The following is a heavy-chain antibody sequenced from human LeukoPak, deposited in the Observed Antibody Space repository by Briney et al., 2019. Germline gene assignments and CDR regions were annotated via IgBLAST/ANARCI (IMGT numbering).Heavy chain of an antibody. J-gene: IGHJ5*02. V-gene: IGHV1-18*04. CDR1: GYTFTSYG. D-gene: IGHD6-19*01. CDR2: ISAYNGNT. Sequence: GASVKVSCKASGYTFTSYGISWVRQAPGQGLEWMRWISAYNGNTNYAQKLQGRVTMTTDTSTSTAYMELRSLRSDDTAVYYCARAPIAVAGTGWFDPWGQGTLVTVSS. CDR3: ARAPIAVAGTGWFDP.